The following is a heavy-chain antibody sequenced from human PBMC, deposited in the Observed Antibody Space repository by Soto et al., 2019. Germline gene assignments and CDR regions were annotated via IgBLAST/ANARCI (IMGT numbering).Heavy chain of an antibody. CDR2: ISGSGGST. D-gene: IGHD3-3*01. CDR1: GFTFSSYA. J-gene: IGHJ5*02. V-gene: IGHV3-23*01. Sequence: GGSLRLSCAASGFTFSSYAMSWVRQAPGKGLEWVSAISGSGGSTYYADSVKGRFTISRDNSKNTLYLQMNSLRAEDTAVYYCAKAVGITIFGVVPNWFDPWGQRTLVTVSS. CDR3: AKAVGITIFGVVPNWFDP.